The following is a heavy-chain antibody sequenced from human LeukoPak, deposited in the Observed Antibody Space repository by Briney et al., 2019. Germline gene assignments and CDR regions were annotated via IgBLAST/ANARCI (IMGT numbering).Heavy chain of an antibody. V-gene: IGHV3-11*01. CDR1: GFTFTNYA. J-gene: IGHJ4*02. D-gene: IGHD3-22*01. CDR2: ISDSGSVI. Sequence: GGSLRLSCAASGFTFTNYAMSWVRQAPGKGLEWVSYISDSGSVIYYSDSVKGRFTISRDNAKNSLYLQMSSLRAEDTAVYFCVGDSNGYFYGHDYWGQGTLVAVSS. CDR3: VGDSNGYFYGHDY.